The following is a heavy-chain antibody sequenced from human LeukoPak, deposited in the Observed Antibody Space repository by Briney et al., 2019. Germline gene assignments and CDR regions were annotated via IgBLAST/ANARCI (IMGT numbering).Heavy chain of an antibody. CDR1: GGSISSGGYY. V-gene: IGHV4-31*03. CDR2: IYYSGST. Sequence: SETLSLTCTVSGGSISSGGYYWSWIRQHPGKGLEWIGYIYYSGSTYYNPSLKSRVTISVDTSKNQFSLKLSSVTAADTAVYYCARAPRGVMVRHNWFDPWGQGTLVTVSS. D-gene: IGHD3-10*01. CDR3: ARAPRGVMVRHNWFDP. J-gene: IGHJ5*02.